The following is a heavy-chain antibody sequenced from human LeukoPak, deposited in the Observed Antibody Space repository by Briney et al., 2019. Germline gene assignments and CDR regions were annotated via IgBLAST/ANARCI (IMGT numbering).Heavy chain of an antibody. D-gene: IGHD3-10*01. Sequence: PGGSLSLSCAASGFTFSSYAMNWVRQAPGKGLEWVSVISGSGGSTHYADSVKGRFTISRDNSKNTLYLQMNSLRAEDTAVYYCAKEHRGDYFDYWGQGTLVTVSS. CDR2: ISGSGGST. V-gene: IGHV3-23*01. J-gene: IGHJ4*02. CDR3: AKEHRGDYFDY. CDR1: GFTFSSYA.